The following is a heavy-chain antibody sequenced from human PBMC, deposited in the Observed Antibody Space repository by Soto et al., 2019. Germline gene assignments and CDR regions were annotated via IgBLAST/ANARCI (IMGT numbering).Heavy chain of an antibody. CDR3: ATDGRWRQVYYYYGLYV. CDR2: FDREDGDT. D-gene: IGHD1-26*01. Sequence: GASVKVSCNVSGYPLTDLSMHWVRQAPGKGLEWMGAFDREDGDTIYAQKFQGRVIMTEDTSTDTAYMELSSLGSEDTAVYFCATDGRWRQVYYYYGLYVWGQGTTVTYSS. J-gene: IGHJ6*01. CDR1: GYPLTDLS. V-gene: IGHV1-24*01.